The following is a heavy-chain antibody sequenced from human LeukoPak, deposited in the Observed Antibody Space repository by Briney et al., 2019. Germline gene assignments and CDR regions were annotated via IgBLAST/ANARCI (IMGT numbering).Heavy chain of an antibody. CDR1: GASISSGDSY. D-gene: IGHD3-10*01. Sequence: PSQTLSLTCTVSGASISSGDSYWSWIRQPPGKGLEWIGYIYYSGSTYYNSSLKSRVTIPVDTSKNQFSLKQSNMTAADNTLYFCGRDSMLRVIDYWGQGTVVTVSS. CDR2: IYYSGST. CDR3: GRDSMLRVIDY. V-gene: IGHV4-30-4*01. J-gene: IGHJ4*02.